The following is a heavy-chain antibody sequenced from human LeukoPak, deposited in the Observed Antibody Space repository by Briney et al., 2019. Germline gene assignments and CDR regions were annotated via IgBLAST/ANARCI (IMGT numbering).Heavy chain of an antibody. CDR1: GGSLSSYY. CDR3: ARHSYGDYAGNYVMDV. CDR2: IYYSGNT. J-gene: IGHJ6*02. Sequence: PSETLSLTCTVSGGSLSSYYWSWIRQPPGKGLEWIGYIYYSGNTNYNPSLKSRVTISVDTSKNQFSLKLSSVTAADTAVYYCARHSYGDYAGNYVMDVWGQGTTVTVSS. V-gene: IGHV4-59*08. D-gene: IGHD4-17*01.